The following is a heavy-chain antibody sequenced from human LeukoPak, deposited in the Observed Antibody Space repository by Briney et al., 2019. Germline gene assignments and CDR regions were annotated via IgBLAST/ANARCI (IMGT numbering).Heavy chain of an antibody. J-gene: IGHJ6*02. CDR1: GFTFSSYA. V-gene: IGHV3-74*01. CDR2: INSDGSST. CDR3: ARDPLRIVVVPAAAPNDYYYYGMDV. D-gene: IGHD2-2*01. Sequence: GGSLRLSCAASGFTFSSYAMSWVRQAPGKGLVWVSRINSDGSSTSYADSVKGRFTISRDNAKNTLYLQMNSLRAEDTAVYYCARDPLRIVVVPAAAPNDYYYYGMDVWGQGTTVTVSS.